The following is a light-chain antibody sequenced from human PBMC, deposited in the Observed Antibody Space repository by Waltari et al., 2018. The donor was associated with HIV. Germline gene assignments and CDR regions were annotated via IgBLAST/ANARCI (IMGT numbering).Light chain of an antibody. CDR1: NLQSSC. V-gene: IGLV3-19*01. J-gene: IGLJ2*01. Sequence: SSELTQYPAVSVAVAQTVRLTCHADNLQSSCAIWYQQKPAQAPVLVIYGKSNRPSGIPDRFSGSSSGNTASLTITGAQAEDEADYYCNSRDSSGNHLVFGGGTKLTVL. CDR2: GKS. CDR3: NSRDSSGNHLV.